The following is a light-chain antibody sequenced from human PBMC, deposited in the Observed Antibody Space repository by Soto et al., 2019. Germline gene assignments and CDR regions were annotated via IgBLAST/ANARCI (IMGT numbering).Light chain of an antibody. V-gene: IGKV3-11*01. CDR3: QQRRYWPVT. Sequence: EILLTQSPAILSMSPGERATLSCRASQSVSSYFAWYQQKPGQAPRLLIYDASNRATGVPARFSGSGSGTDFTLTISSLEPEDFAVYYCQQRRYWPVTFGQGTKVEIK. CDR2: DAS. J-gene: IGKJ1*01. CDR1: QSVSSY.